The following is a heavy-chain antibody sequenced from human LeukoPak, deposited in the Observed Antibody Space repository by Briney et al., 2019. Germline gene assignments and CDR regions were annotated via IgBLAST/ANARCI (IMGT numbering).Heavy chain of an antibody. CDR3: ARAVGDTAMVEFDP. Sequence: AASVTVSCTASGGTFSSYAISWVRQAPGQGLEWMGGIIPIFGTANYAQKFQGRVTITADESTSTAYMELSSLRSEDTAVYYCARAVGDTAMVEFDPWGQGTLVTVSS. D-gene: IGHD5-18*01. V-gene: IGHV1-69*01. CDR1: GGTFSSYA. J-gene: IGHJ5*02. CDR2: IIPIFGTA.